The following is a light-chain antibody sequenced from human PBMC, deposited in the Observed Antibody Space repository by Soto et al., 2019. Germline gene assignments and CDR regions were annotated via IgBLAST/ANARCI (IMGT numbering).Light chain of an antibody. CDR1: QSISSW. J-gene: IGKJ3*01. CDR3: QQSFT. Sequence: DIQMTQAPSTLSASVGDRVTITCRASQSISSWLAWYQQKPGKAPKLLSYKVSSLESGVPPRFSGSGSGTEFTLTISSRQPDDFATYYCQQSFTFGPGSKVDIK. CDR2: KVS. V-gene: IGKV1-5*03.